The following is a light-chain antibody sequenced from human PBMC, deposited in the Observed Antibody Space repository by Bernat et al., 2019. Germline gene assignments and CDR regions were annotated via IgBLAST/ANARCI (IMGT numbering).Light chain of an antibody. Sequence: DIQMTQSPSSLSASVGDRVTITCRASQSIASSLNWYQQKPGKAPELLIYAASNSQSGVPSRFGGSGFGTDFTLTVNSLQAEDFATYYCQHTYDSPTWSFGQGTKVEI. CDR3: QHTYDSPTWS. CDR1: QSIASS. CDR2: AAS. V-gene: IGKV1-39*01. J-gene: IGKJ1*01.